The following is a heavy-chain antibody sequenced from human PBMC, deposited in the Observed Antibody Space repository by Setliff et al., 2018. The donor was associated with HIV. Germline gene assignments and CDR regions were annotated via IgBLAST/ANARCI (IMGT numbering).Heavy chain of an antibody. CDR1: GGTFSSYA. V-gene: IGHV1-2*02. CDR2: ISPNNGAA. J-gene: IGHJ3*01. Sequence: ASVKVSCKASGGTFSSYAISWVRQAPGQGLEWMGGISPNNGAAEYAPKFQGRVSMTLDTSISTAYLEIPRLTSDDAAVYFCARPRVFDSFDVWGQGTKVTVSS. D-gene: IGHD6-6*01. CDR3: ARPRVFDSFDV.